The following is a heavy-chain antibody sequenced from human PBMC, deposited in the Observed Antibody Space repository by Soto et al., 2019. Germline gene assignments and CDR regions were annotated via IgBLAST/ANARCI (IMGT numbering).Heavy chain of an antibody. V-gene: IGHV4-4*02. Sequence: ASETLSLTCAVSSGSISSSNWWSWVRQPPGKGLEGIGEIYHSGNTNYNPSLKSRVTISVDKSKNQFSLKLSSVTAADTAVYYCARGEPEDIVVVPAARNTPAFDYWGQGTLVTVSS. J-gene: IGHJ4*02. CDR2: IYHSGNT. CDR1: SGSISSSNW. D-gene: IGHD2-2*01. CDR3: ARGEPEDIVVVPAARNTPAFDY.